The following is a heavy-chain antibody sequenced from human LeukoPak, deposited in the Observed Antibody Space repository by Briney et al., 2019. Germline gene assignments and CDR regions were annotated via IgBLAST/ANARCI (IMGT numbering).Heavy chain of an antibody. Sequence: SETLSLTCAGDGGSFRGYYWSWIRQPPGKGLDWIGEINHTGSTNYNPSLKSRVTISVDTSKNQFSLILSSVTAADTAVYYCARRTRIQLWQYYYYYMDVWGKGTTVTVSS. J-gene: IGHJ6*03. D-gene: IGHD5-18*01. CDR3: ARRTRIQLWQYYYYYMDV. CDR1: GGSFRGYY. V-gene: IGHV4-34*01. CDR2: INHTGST.